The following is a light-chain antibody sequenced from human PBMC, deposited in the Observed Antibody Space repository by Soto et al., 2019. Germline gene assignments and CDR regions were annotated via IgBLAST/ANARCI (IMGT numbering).Light chain of an antibody. Sequence: QLVLTQPASVSGSPGQSITISCTGTSSDVGSYDLVSWYQQPPGKAPKLMIYEDTKRPSGISTRFSGSKSGNAASLTISGLQAEDEADYYCCSYAGSGTFVFGTGTKLTVL. CDR2: EDT. J-gene: IGLJ1*01. CDR3: CSYAGSGTFV. CDR1: SSDVGSYDL. V-gene: IGLV2-23*01.